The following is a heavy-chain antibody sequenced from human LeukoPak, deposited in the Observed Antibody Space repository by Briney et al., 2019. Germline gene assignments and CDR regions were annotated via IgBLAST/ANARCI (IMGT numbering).Heavy chain of an antibody. Sequence: SETLSLTCTVSGYSISSGYYWGWIRPPPGKGLEWIGSIYHTGSTYYSPSLKSRVTISVDTSKHQFSLELSSVTAADTAVYYCARYSSSPTYYFDYWGQGTLVTVSS. J-gene: IGHJ4*02. D-gene: IGHD6-13*01. CDR3: ARYSSSPTYYFDY. CDR1: GYSISSGYY. V-gene: IGHV4-38-2*02. CDR2: IYHTGST.